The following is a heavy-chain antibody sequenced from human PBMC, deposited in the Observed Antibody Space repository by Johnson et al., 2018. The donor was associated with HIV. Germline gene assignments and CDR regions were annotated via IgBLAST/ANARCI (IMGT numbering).Heavy chain of an antibody. CDR2: ISYDGSNK. CDR3: AKSGGHCIGGMCYDAFDI. V-gene: IGHV3-30-3*02. D-gene: IGHD2-15*01. J-gene: IGHJ3*02. Sequence: QMLLVESGGGVVQPGRSLRLSCAASGVTFSSHAMHWVRQAPGKGLDWVTVISYDGSNKYYADSVKGRFTISRDNSKNTLYMEINSLRAEDTALYYCAKSGGHCIGGMCYDAFDIWGQGTMVTVSS. CDR1: GVTFSSHA.